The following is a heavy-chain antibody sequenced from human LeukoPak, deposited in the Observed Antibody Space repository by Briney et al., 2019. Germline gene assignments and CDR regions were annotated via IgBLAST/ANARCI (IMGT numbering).Heavy chain of an antibody. D-gene: IGHD2-2*01. CDR2: IYSGTT. Sequence: PGGSLRLSCTVSGFTVSSNSMSWVRQAPGKGLEWVSFIYSGTTHYSDSVKGRFTISRDNSKNTLYLQMNSLRAEDTAVYYCAPYGCSSTSCVDYWGQGTLATVSS. J-gene: IGHJ4*02. V-gene: IGHV3-66*03. CDR3: APYGCSSTSCVDY. CDR1: GFTVSSNS.